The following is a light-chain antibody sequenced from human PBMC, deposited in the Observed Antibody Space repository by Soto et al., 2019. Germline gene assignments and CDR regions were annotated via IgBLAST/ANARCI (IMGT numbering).Light chain of an antibody. CDR3: QQYGSSLL. V-gene: IGKV3-20*01. CDR2: GAS. CDR1: QSVSSSY. J-gene: IGKJ3*01. Sequence: EIVLTQSPGTLSLSPGERATLSCRASQSVSSSYLAWYQQKPGQAPRLLIYGASSRATGIQDRFSGSGSGTVFTLTISRLEPEDFAVYYCQQYGSSLLFGPGTKVDIK.